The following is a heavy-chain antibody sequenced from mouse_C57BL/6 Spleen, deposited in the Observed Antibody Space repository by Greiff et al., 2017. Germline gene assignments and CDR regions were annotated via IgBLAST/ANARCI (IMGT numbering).Heavy chain of an antibody. CDR1: GFTFSSYA. J-gene: IGHJ3*01. V-gene: IGHV5-9-1*02. Sequence: EVQLVESGAGLVKPGGSLKLSCAASGFTFSSYAMSWVRQTPEKRLEWVAYISSGGDYNYYADTVKGRFTISRDTARNTLYLQMSMLKSEDTALYCDTRVEAIYYDYENWFAYWGQGTLVTVSA. CDR2: ISSGGDYN. D-gene: IGHD2-4*01. CDR3: TRVEAIYYDYENWFAY.